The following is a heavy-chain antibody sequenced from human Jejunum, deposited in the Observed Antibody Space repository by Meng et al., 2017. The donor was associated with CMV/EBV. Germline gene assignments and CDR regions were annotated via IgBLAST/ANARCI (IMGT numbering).Heavy chain of an antibody. CDR1: GGSISSYY. V-gene: IGHV4-4*07. Sequence: QVQVQGAGARLVKPSETPYLSCTVSGGSISSYYWSWIRRPAGKGLEWIGRIYTSGSTNYNPSLKSRVTMSVDTSKNQFSLKLSSVTAADTAVYYCARDSSGWYPHFDYWGQGTLVTVSS. J-gene: IGHJ4*02. D-gene: IGHD6-19*01. CDR2: IYTSGST. CDR3: ARDSSGWYPHFDY.